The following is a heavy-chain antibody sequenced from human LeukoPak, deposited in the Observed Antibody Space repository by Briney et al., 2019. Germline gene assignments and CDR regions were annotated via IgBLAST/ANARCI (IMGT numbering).Heavy chain of an antibody. CDR2: ISSSSSYI. CDR3: ARPGRHYFDY. CDR1: GFTFSSYS. V-gene: IGHV3-21*01. Sequence: GGSLRLSCAASGFTFSSYSMNWVRQAPGKGLEWVSSISSSSSYIYYADSVKGRFTISRDNAKNPLYLQMNSLRAEDTAVYYCARPGRHYFDYWGQGTLVTVSS. J-gene: IGHJ4*02.